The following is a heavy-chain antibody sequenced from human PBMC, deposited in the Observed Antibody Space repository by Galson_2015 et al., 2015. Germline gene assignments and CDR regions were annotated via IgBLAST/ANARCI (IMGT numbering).Heavy chain of an antibody. J-gene: IGHJ3*02. D-gene: IGHD3-22*01. CDR1: GYTFTSYA. V-gene: IGHV1-3*01. CDR3: ARVRRITMIFDI. CDR2: INAGNGNT. Sequence: SVKVSCKASGYTFTSYAMHWVRQAPGQRLEWMGWINAGNGNTKYSQKFQGRVTITRDTSASTAYMELSSLRSEDTAVYYCARVRRITMIFDIWGQGTMVTVSS.